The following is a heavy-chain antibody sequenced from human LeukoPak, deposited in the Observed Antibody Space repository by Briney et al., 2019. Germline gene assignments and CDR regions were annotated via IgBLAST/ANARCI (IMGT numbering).Heavy chain of an antibody. D-gene: IGHD6-13*01. Sequence: SETLSLTCTVSGGSISSYYWSWIRQPPGKGLEWIGYIYYSGSTNYNPSLKSRVTISVDTSKNQFSLKLSSVTAADTAVYYCARGVAAAGTSGDYWGQGTLVTVSS. CDR1: GGSISSYY. CDR3: ARGVAAAGTSGDY. CDR2: IYYSGST. J-gene: IGHJ4*02. V-gene: IGHV4-59*12.